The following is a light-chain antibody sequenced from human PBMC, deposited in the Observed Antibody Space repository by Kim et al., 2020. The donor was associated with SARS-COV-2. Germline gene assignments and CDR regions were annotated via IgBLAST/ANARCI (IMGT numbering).Light chain of an antibody. CDR1: SSNIGAGYD. Sequence: QRVTILCTGSSSNIGAGYDVPWYQQLPGTAPKLLIYGNSNRPSGVPDRFSGSKSGTSASLAITGLQAEDEADYYCQSYDSSLTHWVFGGGTQLTVL. CDR2: GNS. V-gene: IGLV1-40*01. J-gene: IGLJ3*02. CDR3: QSYDSSLTHWV.